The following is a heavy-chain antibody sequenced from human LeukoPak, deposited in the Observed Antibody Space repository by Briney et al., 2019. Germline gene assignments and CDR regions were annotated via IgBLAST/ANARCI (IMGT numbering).Heavy chain of an antibody. CDR3: ARYGSGSYSDDHFQH. CDR1: GGSISGYY. CDR2: IYYSGST. V-gene: IGHV4-59*08. Sequence: SETLSLTCTVSGGSISGYYWSWIRQPPGRGPEWIGFIYYSGSTKYNPPLKSRVTISVDTSKNQFSLKLTSVTAADTAVYYCARYGSGSYSDDHFQHWGQGTLVTVSS. D-gene: IGHD3-10*01. J-gene: IGHJ1*01.